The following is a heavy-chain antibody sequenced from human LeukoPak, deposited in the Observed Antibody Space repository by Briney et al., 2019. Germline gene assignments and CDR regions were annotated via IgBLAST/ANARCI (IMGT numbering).Heavy chain of an antibody. J-gene: IGHJ4*02. D-gene: IGHD5-24*01. V-gene: IGHV6-1*01. Sequence: SQTLSLTCVISGDSVSSNSAAWNWIRQSPSRGLQWLGRTYYRSKWYNDYAVSVKSRITINPDTSKNQFSLQLNSVTPEDTAVYYCTRGAPVGSSREFDYWGQGTLVTVSS. CDR1: GDSVSSNSAA. CDR3: TRGAPVGSSREFDY. CDR2: TYYRSKWYN.